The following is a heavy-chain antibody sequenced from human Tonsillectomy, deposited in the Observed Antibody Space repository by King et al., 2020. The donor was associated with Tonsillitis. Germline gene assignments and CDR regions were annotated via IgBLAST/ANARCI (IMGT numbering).Heavy chain of an antibody. CDR2: ISSSSSYI. D-gene: IGHD3-9*01. CDR3: ARDGGVLRYFDWLLPDAFDI. J-gene: IGHJ3*02. CDR1: GFTFSSYS. V-gene: IGHV3-21*01. Sequence: VQLVESGGGLVKPGGSLRLSCAASGFTFSSYSMNWVRQAPGKGLEWVSSISSSSSYIYYADSVKGRFTISRDNAKNSLYLQMNSLRAEDTAVYYCARDGGVLRYFDWLLPDAFDIWGQGTMVTVSS.